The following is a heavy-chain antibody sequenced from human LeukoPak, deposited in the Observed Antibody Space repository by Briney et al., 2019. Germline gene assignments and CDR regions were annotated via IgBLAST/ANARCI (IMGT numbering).Heavy chain of an antibody. Sequence: GESLRLSCAASGFTVRTYYLSWVRQVPGKGLEWVSVIYNSGSTYYADSVKGRFTISRDNSKNTLYLQMNSLRAEDTAVYYCAGSGGHVFDYWGQGTLVTVSA. V-gene: IGHV3-53*01. CDR1: GFTVRTYY. J-gene: IGHJ4*02. D-gene: IGHD3-10*02. CDR2: IYNSGST. CDR3: AGSGGHVFDY.